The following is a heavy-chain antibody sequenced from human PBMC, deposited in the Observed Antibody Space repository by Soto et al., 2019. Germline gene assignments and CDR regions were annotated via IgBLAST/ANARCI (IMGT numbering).Heavy chain of an antibody. CDR1: GFTFSSYA. CDR3: ARGILSSGYYYVGPWFDP. CDR2: ISYDGSNK. Sequence: VQLLESGGGVVQPGRSLRLSCAASGFTFSSYAMHWVRQAPGKGLEWVAVISYDGSNKYYADSVKGRFTISRDNSKNTLYLQMNSLRAEDTAVYYCARGILSSGYYYVGPWFDPWGQGTLVTVSS. V-gene: IGHV3-30-3*01. D-gene: IGHD3-22*01. J-gene: IGHJ5*02.